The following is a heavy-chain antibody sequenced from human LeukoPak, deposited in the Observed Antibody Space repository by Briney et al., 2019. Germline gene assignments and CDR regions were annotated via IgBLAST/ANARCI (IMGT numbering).Heavy chain of an antibody. CDR3: AKGVGYSSGWYTN. CDR1: GFTFSSYG. V-gene: IGHV3-30*18. CDR2: ISYDGSNK. D-gene: IGHD6-19*01. J-gene: IGHJ4*02. Sequence: GRSLRLSCAASGFTFSSYGMHWVRQAPGKGLEWGAVISYDGSNKYYADSVKGRFTISRDNSKNTLYLQMNSLRAEDTAVYYCAKGVGYSSGWYTNWGQGTLVTVSS.